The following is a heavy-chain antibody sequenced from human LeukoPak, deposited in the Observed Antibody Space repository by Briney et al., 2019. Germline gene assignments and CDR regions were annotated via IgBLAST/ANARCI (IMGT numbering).Heavy chain of an antibody. J-gene: IGHJ4*02. Sequence: GGSLRLSCAASGFTFSGYSMHWVRQAPGKGLEWISYITTTSSTTYYIDSVEGRFTISRNNARNSLYLQMNSLRAEDTAVYYCASGPTQGVAAAADYWGQGTLVTVSS. V-gene: IGHV3-48*01. D-gene: IGHD6-13*01. CDR1: GFTFSGYS. CDR2: ITTTSSTT. CDR3: ASGPTQGVAAAADY.